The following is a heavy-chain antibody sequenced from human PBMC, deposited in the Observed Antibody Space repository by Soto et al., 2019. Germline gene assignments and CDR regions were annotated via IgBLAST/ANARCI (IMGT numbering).Heavy chain of an antibody. D-gene: IGHD6-19*01. CDR2: IHHGGTT. J-gene: IGHJ4*02. CDR3: ARHIGVPGTRGFDY. Sequence: QVQLQESGPGLVKPSETLSITCAVSSASISDNNWWSWVRQSPQKGLEWIGEIHHGGTTNYNPSLKGRVTISMDRSQNQIFMQLNSVTAADSAIYYCARHIGVPGTRGFDYWGQGTLVTVSS. CDR1: SASISDNNW. V-gene: IGHV4-4*02.